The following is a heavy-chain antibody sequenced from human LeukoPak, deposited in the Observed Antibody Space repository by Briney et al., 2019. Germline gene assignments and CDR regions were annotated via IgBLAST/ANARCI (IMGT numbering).Heavy chain of an antibody. CDR3: ATSAFDY. V-gene: IGHV1-46*01. CDR1: GYTFTSYY. J-gene: IGHJ4*02. CDR2: FNPSENST. Sequence: GASVKVSCKASGYTFTSYYMHWVRQAPGQGLEWMGTFNPSENSTSYAQKFQGRVTLTRDTSTSTVYMELSSLRSDDTAVYYCATSAFDYWGQGTQVTVPS. D-gene: IGHD2-15*01.